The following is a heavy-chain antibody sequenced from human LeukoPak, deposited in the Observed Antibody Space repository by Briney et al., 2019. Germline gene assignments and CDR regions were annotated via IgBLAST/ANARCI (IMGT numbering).Heavy chain of an antibody. D-gene: IGHD3-9*01. V-gene: IGHV3-74*01. J-gene: IGHJ4*02. CDR3: ARDFDMGITPGDDFDF. CDR2: IKEDGTYT. CDR1: GFSFSKYW. Sequence: GGSLRLSCAASGFSFSKYWMPWVRQTPGEGLVWVARIKEDGTYTSYADSVKGRFTISRDNARNTVFLQMNSLRAEDTAVYYCARDFDMGITPGDDFDFWGQGTLVTVSS.